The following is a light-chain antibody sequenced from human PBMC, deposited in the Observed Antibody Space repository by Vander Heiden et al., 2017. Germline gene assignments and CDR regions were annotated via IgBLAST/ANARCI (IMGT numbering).Light chain of an antibody. J-gene: IGKJ2*01. CDR2: LGS. V-gene: IGKV2-28*01. Sequence: DIVMTQSQLSLPVTPVEPASISCRSSQSLLHSNGYNYLDWYLQKPGQSPQLLIYLGSNRASGVPDRFSGSGSGTDFTLKISRVEAEDVGVYYCMQALQTPPYTFGQGTKLEIK. CDR1: QSLLHSNGYNY. CDR3: MQALQTPPYT.